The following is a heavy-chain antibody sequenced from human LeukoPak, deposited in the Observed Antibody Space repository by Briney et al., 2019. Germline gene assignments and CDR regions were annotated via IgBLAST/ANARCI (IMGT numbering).Heavy chain of an antibody. Sequence: GGSLRLSCAASGFTFSSYGMHWVRQAPGEGLEWVAVIWYDGSNKYYADSVKGRFTISRDNSKNTLYLQMNSLRAEDTAVYYCARETMVRGVTGMDVWGQGTTVTVSS. V-gene: IGHV3-33*01. CDR3: ARETMVRGVTGMDV. D-gene: IGHD3-10*01. J-gene: IGHJ6*02. CDR1: GFTFSSYG. CDR2: IWYDGSNK.